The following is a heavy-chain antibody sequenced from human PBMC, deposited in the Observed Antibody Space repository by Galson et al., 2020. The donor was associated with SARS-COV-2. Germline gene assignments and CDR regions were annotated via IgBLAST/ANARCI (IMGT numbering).Heavy chain of an antibody. CDR3: ARVGGHCSATSCSQFYFDY. CDR1: GYTFTGYY. J-gene: IGHJ4*02. Sequence: ASVKVSCKASGYTFTGYYMVWVRQAPGQGLEWMGWINPNSGGTNYAHKFQGRVTMTRDTSTSTAYMELTRLTSDDTAMYYCARVGGHCSATSCSQFYFDYWGQGTLVTVSA. D-gene: IGHD2-2*01. CDR2: INPNSGGT. V-gene: IGHV1-2*02.